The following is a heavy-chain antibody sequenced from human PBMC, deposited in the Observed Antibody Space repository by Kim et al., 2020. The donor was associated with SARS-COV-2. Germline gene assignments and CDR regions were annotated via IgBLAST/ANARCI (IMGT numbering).Heavy chain of an antibody. J-gene: IGHJ3*02. V-gene: IGHV3-7*03. CDR2: IKQDGSEK. CDR1: GFTFSSYW. CDR3: ARGGHATVTTYAFDI. D-gene: IGHD4-17*01. Sequence: GGSLRLSCAASGFTFSSYWMSWVRQAPGKGLEWVANIKQDGSEKYYVDSVKGRFTISRDNAKNSLYLQMNSLRAEDTAVYYCARGGHATVTTYAFDIWGQGTMVTVSS.